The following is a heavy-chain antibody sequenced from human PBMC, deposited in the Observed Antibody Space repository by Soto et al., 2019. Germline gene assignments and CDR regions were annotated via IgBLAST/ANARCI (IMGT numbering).Heavy chain of an antibody. CDR3: ARDIATPGTEAPLFDY. J-gene: IGHJ4*02. Sequence: GGSLRLSCAASGFTFSSYGMHWVRQAPGKGLEWVAVIWYGGSNKYYADSVKGRFTISRDNSKNTLYLQMNSLRAEDTAVYYCARDIATPGTEAPLFDYWGQGTLVTVSS. CDR2: IWYGGSNK. V-gene: IGHV3-33*01. CDR1: GFTFSSYG. D-gene: IGHD6-13*01.